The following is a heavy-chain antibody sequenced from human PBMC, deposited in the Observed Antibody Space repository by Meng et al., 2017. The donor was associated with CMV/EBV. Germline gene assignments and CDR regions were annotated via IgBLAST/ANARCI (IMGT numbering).Heavy chain of an antibody. J-gene: IGHJ4*02. CDR1: GGSISSGGYY. V-gene: IGHV4-31*03. D-gene: IGHD1-14*01. CDR3: ASGRSHRARFDY. Sequence: SETLSLTCTVSGGSISSGGYYWNWIRQHPGKGLEWIGYIYYSGSTYYNPSLKSRVTISVDTSKNQFSLKLSSVTAADTAVYYCASGRSHRARFDYWGQGTLVTVSS. CDR2: IYYSGST.